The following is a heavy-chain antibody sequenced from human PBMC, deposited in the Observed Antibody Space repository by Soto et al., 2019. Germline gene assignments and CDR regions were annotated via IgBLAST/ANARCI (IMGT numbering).Heavy chain of an antibody. V-gene: IGHV4-34*01. D-gene: IGHD6-25*01. CDR1: GGSFSGYW. CDR2: INDSGGT. CDR3: ARIRERRLPCDAFEI. J-gene: IGHJ3*02. Sequence: QVQLQQWGAGLLKPSETLSLTCAVYGGSFSGYWWSWIRQPPGKGLEWIGEINDSGGTNYNPSLKSRVTISADRTKNQFSLKLSSVAAADTAVYYCARIRERRLPCDAFEILGQGTVVTVSS.